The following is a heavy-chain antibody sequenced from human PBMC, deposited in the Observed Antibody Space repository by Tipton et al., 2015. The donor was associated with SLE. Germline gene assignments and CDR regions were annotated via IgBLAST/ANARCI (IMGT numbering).Heavy chain of an antibody. D-gene: IGHD3-22*01. CDR2: IYYSGST. CDR3: ARRAYYDYSGYFDY. Sequence: TLSLTCTVSGDSISSYYWTWIRQPPGKGLEWIGYIYYSGSTKYNPSLKSRVTISLDMSKNQFSLNLNSVTAADTAVYYYARRAYYDYSGYFDYWGQGTLVTVSS. J-gene: IGHJ4*02. CDR1: GDSISSYY. V-gene: IGHV4-59*03.